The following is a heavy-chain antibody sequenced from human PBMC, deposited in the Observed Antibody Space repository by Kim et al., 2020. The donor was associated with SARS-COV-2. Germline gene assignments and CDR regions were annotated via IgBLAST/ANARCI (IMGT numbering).Heavy chain of an antibody. D-gene: IGHD6-19*01. Sequence: THSADSVRSRFTISRDNADNSLYLQMNSLRAEDTALYYCARESDVAGNDYWGQGTLVTVSS. CDR3: ARESDVAGNDY. J-gene: IGHJ4*02. V-gene: IGHV3-11*06. CDR2: T.